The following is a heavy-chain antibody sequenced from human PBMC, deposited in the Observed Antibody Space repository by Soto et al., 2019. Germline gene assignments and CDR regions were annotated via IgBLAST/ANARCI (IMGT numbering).Heavy chain of an antibody. Sequence: SETLSLTCTVSGGSLSNFYWSRIRQPPGKGLEWIGYVYYTGSTSYNPSLKRRVTFSADSSRGQFSLRLNSVTAADTAVYYCARTVLGPDLLADSFVDYYYYMDVWGQGTTVTVSS. CDR2: VYYTGST. D-gene: IGHD3-9*01. V-gene: IGHV4-59*08. CDR3: ARTVLGPDLLADSFVDYYYYMDV. J-gene: IGHJ6*03. CDR1: GGSLSNFY.